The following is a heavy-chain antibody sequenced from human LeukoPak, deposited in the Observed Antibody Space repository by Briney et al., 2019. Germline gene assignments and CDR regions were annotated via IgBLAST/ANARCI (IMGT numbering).Heavy chain of an antibody. V-gene: IGHV3-21*04. CDR2: ISSSSSYI. Sequence: KSGGSLRLSCAASGFTFSSYSMNWVRQAPGKGLEWVSSISSSSSYIYYADSVKGRFTISRDNAKNSLYLQMNSLRAEDTAVYYCAKDGYSGYVHFDYWGQGTLVTVSS. CDR3: AKDGYSGYVHFDY. D-gene: IGHD5-12*01. J-gene: IGHJ4*02. CDR1: GFTFSSYS.